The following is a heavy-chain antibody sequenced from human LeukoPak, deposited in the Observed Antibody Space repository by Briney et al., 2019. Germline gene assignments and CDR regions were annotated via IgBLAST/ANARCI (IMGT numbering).Heavy chain of an antibody. V-gene: IGHV4-59*01. CDR2: IYYSGST. J-gene: IGHJ4*02. D-gene: IGHD2-15*01. CDR3: ARVGVAATAPTYYFDY. CDR1: GGSISSYY. Sequence: PSETLSLTCTVSGGSISSYYWSWIRQPPGKGLEWIGYIYYSGSTNYNPSLKSRVTISVDTSKNQFSLKLSSVTAADTAVYYCARVGVAATAPTYYFDYWGQGTLVTVSS.